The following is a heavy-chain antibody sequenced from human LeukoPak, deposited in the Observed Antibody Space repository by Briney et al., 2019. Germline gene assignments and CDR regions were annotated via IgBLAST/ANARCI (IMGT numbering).Heavy chain of an antibody. V-gene: IGHV4-34*01. D-gene: IGHD4-17*01. Sequence: SETLSLTCAVYGGSFSGYYWSWIRQPPGKGLEWVGEINHSGSTNYNPSLKSRVTISVDTSKNQFSLKLSSVTAADTAVYYCARGQGTVTTHWGQGTLVTVSS. CDR1: GGSFSGYY. J-gene: IGHJ4*02. CDR2: INHSGST. CDR3: ARGQGTVTTH.